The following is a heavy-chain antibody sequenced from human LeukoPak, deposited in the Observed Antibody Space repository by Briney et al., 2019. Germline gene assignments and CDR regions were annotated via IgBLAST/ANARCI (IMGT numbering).Heavy chain of an antibody. CDR3: ARDTLVGATSN. V-gene: IGHV4-39*07. J-gene: IGHJ4*02. D-gene: IGHD1-26*01. CDR1: GGSISSNTYY. CDR2: IYYSGST. Sequence: SETLSLTCTVSGGSISSNTYYWGWIRQPPGKGLEWIGSIYYSGSTYYNPSLKSRVTISVDTSKNQFSLKLSSVTAADTAVYYCARDTLVGATSNWGQGTLVTVSS.